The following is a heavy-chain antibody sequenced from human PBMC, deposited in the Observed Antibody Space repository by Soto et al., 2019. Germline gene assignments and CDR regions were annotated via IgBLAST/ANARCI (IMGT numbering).Heavy chain of an antibody. CDR2: ISSSSSTI. CDR1: GCAFSSYS. Sequence: GGSLRLSCAASGCAFSSYSMNWVRQAPGKGLEWVSYISSSSSTIYHADSVKGRFTISRDNAKNSLYLQMNSLRAEDTAVYYCARDKGDYGEYGYYYYYMDVWGKGTTVTVSS. J-gene: IGHJ6*03. V-gene: IGHV3-48*01. D-gene: IGHD4-17*01. CDR3: ARDKGDYGEYGYYYYYMDV.